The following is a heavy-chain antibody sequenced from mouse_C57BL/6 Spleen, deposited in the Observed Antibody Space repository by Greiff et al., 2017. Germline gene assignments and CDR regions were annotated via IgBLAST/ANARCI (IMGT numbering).Heavy chain of an antibody. Sequence: VQLQQSGAELAKPGASVKLSCKASGYTFTSYWMHWVKQRPGQGLEWIGYINPSSGYTKYNQKFKDKATLTADKSSSTAYMQLSSLTYEDSAVXYCANPFMTTDLFDYWGQGTTLTVSS. CDR2: INPSSGYT. J-gene: IGHJ2*01. D-gene: IGHD1-1*01. CDR1: GYTFTSYW. V-gene: IGHV1-7*01. CDR3: ANPFMTTDLFDY.